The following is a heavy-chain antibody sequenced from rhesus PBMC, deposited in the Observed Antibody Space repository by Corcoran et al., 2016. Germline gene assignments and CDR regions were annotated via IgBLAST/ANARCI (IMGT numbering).Heavy chain of an antibody. CDR1: GGSISDSYG. CDR2: IYGSSTST. V-gene: IGHV4S10*01. Sequence: QVQLQESGPGVVKPSETLSLTCAVSGGSISDSYGWSWIRQPTGKGLEWIGYIYGSSTSTNYNPSLKSRVTISKDTSKNQFSLKLGSVPAADTAVYYCARDPYGSSYYFDYWGQGVLVTVSS. J-gene: IGHJ4*01. D-gene: IGHD4-29*01. CDR3: ARDPYGSSYYFDY.